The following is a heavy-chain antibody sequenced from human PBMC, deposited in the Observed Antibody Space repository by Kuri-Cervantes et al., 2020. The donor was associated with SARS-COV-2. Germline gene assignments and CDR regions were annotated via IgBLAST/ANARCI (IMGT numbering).Heavy chain of an antibody. CDR2: IRYDGSNK. CDR3: ATDYRAMVPQQPYPFDY. D-gene: IGHD3-10*01. CDR1: GLTFSSYG. V-gene: IGHV3-30*02. Sequence: GESLKISCAASGLTFSSYGMHWVRQAPGKGLEWVAFIRYDGSNKYYADSVKGRFTISRDNSKNTLYLQMNSLRAEDTAVYYCATDYRAMVPQQPYPFDYWGQGTLVTVSS. J-gene: IGHJ4*02.